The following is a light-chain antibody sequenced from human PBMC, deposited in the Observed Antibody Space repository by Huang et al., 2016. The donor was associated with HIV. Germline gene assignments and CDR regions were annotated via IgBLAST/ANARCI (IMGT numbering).Light chain of an antibody. Sequence: DVVMTQSPLSLPVTLGPPASISCKSSQSFVYNDGNIYLSWFQQRPGQSPRRLVYKVYNRDSDNPEKLRGGQSGTDVTLIVSRVEAEDVRTYYCMQGTHTPPWTFGQETKVDI. V-gene: IGKV2-30*01. CDR1: QSFVYNDGNIY. CDR3: MQGTHTPPWT. CDR2: KVY. J-gene: IGKJ1*01.